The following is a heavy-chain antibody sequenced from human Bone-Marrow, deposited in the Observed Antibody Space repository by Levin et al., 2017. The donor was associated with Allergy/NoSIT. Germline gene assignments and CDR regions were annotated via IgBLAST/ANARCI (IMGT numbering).Heavy chain of an antibody. V-gene: IGHV1-2*06. CDR2: IHPNSGDT. D-gene: IGHD2-8*02. J-gene: IGHJ6*03. Sequence: GESLKISCKASGYTFTGYYVHWVRQAPGQGLEWMGRIHPNSGDTNFAQEFQGRVTLTRDTSISTAYMELSSLRSDDTAVYYCARQGHCTGRFCNFYYYMDVWGKGTTVTVSS. CDR3: ARQGHCTGRFCNFYYYMDV. CDR1: GYTFTGYY.